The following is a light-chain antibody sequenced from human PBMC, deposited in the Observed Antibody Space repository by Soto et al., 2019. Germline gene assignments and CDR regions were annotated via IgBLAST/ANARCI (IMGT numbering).Light chain of an antibody. J-gene: IGKJ5*01. CDR3: QQYNYWPIT. V-gene: IGKV3-15*01. CDR2: GAS. Sequence: EVVMTQSPATLSLSPGERVTLSCRPSQSVADNLAWFQQKPGQGPRLLIYGASTRATGIPARFSGSGSETEFTLTVSSLRSEDSEVYYCQQYNYWPITFGQGTRLEI. CDR1: QSVADN.